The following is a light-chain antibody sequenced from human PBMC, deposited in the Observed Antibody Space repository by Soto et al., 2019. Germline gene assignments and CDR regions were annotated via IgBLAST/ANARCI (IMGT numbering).Light chain of an antibody. CDR2: GAS. Sequence: EIVMTQSPATLSVSPGERATLSCRASQSVYSNLAWYQQKPGQAPRLLIYGASTRATGIAARFSGSGSGTEFTLTISSLQSEDFAIYYCQQYNNWWTFGQGTKVEIK. V-gene: IGKV3-15*01. CDR3: QQYNNWWT. J-gene: IGKJ1*01. CDR1: QSVYSN.